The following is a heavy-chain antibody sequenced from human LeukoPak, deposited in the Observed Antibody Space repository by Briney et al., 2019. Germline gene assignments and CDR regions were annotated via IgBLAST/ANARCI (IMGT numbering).Heavy chain of an antibody. CDR3: ARDAGLGYYDSSGYYLDY. V-gene: IGHV3-11*06. CDR2: ISSTSGYI. J-gene: IGHJ4*02. CDR1: GFTFSDYY. Sequence: GGSLRLSCAASGFTFSDYYMSWIRQAPGKGLEWVSSISSTSGYIYYADSVKGRFTISRDNAKNSLYLQMNSLRAEDTAVYYCARDAGLGYYDSSGYYLDYWGQGTLVTVSS. D-gene: IGHD3-22*01.